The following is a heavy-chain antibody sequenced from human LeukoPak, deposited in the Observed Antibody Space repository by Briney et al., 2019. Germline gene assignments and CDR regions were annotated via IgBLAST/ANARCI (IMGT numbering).Heavy chain of an antibody. J-gene: IGHJ4*02. CDR1: GFTFSNFA. Sequence: TGGSLRLSCAASGFTFSNFAMTWVRQAPDKGPEWVSYISGSSRTIYYADSVKGRFTISRDNAKNSLYLQMNSLRDEDTAVYYCARNEWADYWGQGTLVTVSS. D-gene: IGHD1-26*01. CDR2: ISGSSRTI. CDR3: ARNEWADY. V-gene: IGHV3-48*02.